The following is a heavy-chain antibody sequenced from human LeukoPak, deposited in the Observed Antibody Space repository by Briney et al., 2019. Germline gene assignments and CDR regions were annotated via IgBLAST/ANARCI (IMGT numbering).Heavy chain of an antibody. V-gene: IGHV4-4*02. CDR1: GDSITNTNY. D-gene: IGHD6-13*01. CDR3: ARECSPYRKLDY. CDR2: VNLQGST. Sequence: PSETLSLPCGLSGDSITNTNYLTPVRQPPGKGLEWIGEVNLQGSTNYNPSLMGRVAISVDTSENHISLQLTSVTAADTAVYYYARECSPYRKLDYWGQGTLVTVSS. J-gene: IGHJ4*02.